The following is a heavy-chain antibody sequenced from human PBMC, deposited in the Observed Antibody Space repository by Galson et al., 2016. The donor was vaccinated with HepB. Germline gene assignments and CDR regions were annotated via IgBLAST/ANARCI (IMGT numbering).Heavy chain of an antibody. CDR1: EYTFSDYA. CDR3: ARAGELWIGELLYHSYDLDV. CDR2: INTNTGNP. D-gene: IGHD3-10*01. Sequence: SVKVSCKASEYTFSDYAMNWVRQAPGQGLEWMGWINTNTGNPTYAPGFTGRFVFSLDTSVRMAYLQINSLKAEDTAVYYCARAGELWIGELLYHSYDLDVWGQGATVTVSS. J-gene: IGHJ6*02. V-gene: IGHV7-4-1*04.